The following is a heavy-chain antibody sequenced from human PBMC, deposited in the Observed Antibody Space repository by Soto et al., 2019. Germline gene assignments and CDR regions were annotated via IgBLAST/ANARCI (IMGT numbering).Heavy chain of an antibody. CDR2: ISYDGSNK. J-gene: IGHJ4*02. Sequence: QVQLVESGGGVVQPGRSLRLSCAASGFTFSSSAMHWVRQAPGKGLEWVAVISYDGSNKYYADSVKGRFTISRDNSKNTLYLQMNSLRADDTAVYYCARAPGGAVAGQHYWGQGTLVTVSS. D-gene: IGHD6-19*01. CDR1: GFTFSSSA. CDR3: ARAPGGAVAGQHY. V-gene: IGHV3-30-3*01.